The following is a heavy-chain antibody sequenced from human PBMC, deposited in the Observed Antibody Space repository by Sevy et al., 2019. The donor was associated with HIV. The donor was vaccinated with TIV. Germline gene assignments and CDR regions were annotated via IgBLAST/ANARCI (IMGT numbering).Heavy chain of an antibody. CDR1: EFTLSGNA. D-gene: IGHD3-10*01. Sequence: GGSLRLSCAVSEFTLSGNAMIWVRQAPGKGLEWVSGISGTAGNTYYADSVKGRFTIFRDNSKSTLYLQMNSLRAEDXXXXYCARETSLXYXRSHYYYAMDVWGQGTTVTVSS. CDR2: ISGTAGNT. V-gene: IGHV3-23*01. J-gene: IGHJ6*02. CDR3: ARETSLXYXRSHYYYAMDV.